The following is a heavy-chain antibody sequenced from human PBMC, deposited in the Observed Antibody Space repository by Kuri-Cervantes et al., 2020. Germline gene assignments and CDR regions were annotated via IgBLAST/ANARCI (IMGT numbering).Heavy chain of an antibody. CDR2: IWYDGSNK. CDR1: GFTFSSYG. Sequence: LSLTCAASGFTFSSYGMHWVRQAPGKGLEWVAVIWYDGSNKYYADSVKGRFTISRDNSKNTLYLQMNSLRAEDTAVYYCASLVGGSSSENNYFDYWGQGTLVTVSS. J-gene: IGHJ4*02. CDR3: ASLVGGSSSENNYFDY. V-gene: IGHV3-33*08. D-gene: IGHD6-6*01.